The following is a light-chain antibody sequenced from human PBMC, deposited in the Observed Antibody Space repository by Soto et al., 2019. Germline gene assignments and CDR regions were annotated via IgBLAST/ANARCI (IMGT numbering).Light chain of an antibody. CDR1: QNIYSN. CDR3: QQYNNWPTIT. J-gene: IGKJ5*01. CDR2: GTS. Sequence: IVFTQSPATLSVSPGERATLSCRASQNIYSNVAWYQQRPGQAPRLLIYGTSTRANGIPARFSGSGSGTELTLTISSLQSEDFAVYYCQQYNNWPTITFGQGTRLEIK. V-gene: IGKV3-15*01.